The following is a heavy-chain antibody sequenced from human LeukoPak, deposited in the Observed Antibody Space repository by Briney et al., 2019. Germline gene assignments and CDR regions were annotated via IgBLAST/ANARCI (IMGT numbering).Heavy chain of an antibody. D-gene: IGHD1-26*01. CDR2: INSDGSST. V-gene: IGHV3-74*01. CDR1: GFTFSSYW. Sequence: PGGSLRLSCAASGFTFSSYWMHWVRQAPGKGLVWVSRINSDGSSTSYADSVKGRFTISRDNAKNSLYLQMNSLRAEDMALYYCAKDRQWELGIPYMDVWGKGTTVTVSS. J-gene: IGHJ6*03. CDR3: AKDRQWELGIPYMDV.